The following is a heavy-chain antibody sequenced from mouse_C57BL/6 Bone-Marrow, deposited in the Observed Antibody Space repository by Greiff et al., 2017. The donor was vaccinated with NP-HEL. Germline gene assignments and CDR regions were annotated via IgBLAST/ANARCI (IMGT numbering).Heavy chain of an antibody. CDR3: ARGTTGDYFDY. V-gene: IGHV1-69*01. CDR1: GYTFTSYW. CDR2: IDPSDSYT. Sequence: QVQLQQPGAELVMPGASVKLSCKASGYTFTSYWMHWVKQRPGQGLEWIGEIDPSDSYTNYNQKFKGKSTLTVDKSSSTAYMQLSSPTSEDSAVYYWARGTTGDYFDYWGQGTTLTVSS. D-gene: IGHD2-12*01. J-gene: IGHJ2*01.